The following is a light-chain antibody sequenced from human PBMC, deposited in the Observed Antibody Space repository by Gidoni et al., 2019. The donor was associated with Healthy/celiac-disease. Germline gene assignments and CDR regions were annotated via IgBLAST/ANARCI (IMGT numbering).Light chain of an antibody. V-gene: IGLV1-40*01. J-gene: IGLJ3*02. CDR3: QSYDSSLSVWV. Sequence: QSVLTQPPSVSGAPGKRVTISCTGSSSNIGAGYDVHWYQQLPGTAPKLLIYGNSNRPSGVPYRFSGSKSGTSASLAITGLQAEDEADYYCQSYDSSLSVWVFGGGTKLTVL. CDR2: GNS. CDR1: SSNIGAGYD.